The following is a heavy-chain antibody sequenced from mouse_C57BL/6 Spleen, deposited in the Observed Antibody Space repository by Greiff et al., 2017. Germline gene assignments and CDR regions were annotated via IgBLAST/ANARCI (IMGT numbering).Heavy chain of an antibody. D-gene: IGHD2-12*01. Sequence: VKLQESGAELVKPGASVKISCKASGYAFRSYWLNWVKQRPGKGLEWIGQIYPGDGDTNYHGKLKGKATLTEDKSSSTAYMQRSSLTAEDAAVDFCARLRRENYAMDYWGQGTSVTVSA. V-gene: IGHV1-80*01. CDR3: ARLRRENYAMDY. CDR1: GYAFRSYW. J-gene: IGHJ4*01. CDR2: IYPGDGDT.